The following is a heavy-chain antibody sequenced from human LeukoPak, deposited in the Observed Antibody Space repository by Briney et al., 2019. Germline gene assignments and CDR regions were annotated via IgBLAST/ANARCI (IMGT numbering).Heavy chain of an antibody. Sequence: GGSLRLSCTASGFIFNNFGLVWVRQAPGKGLEWVSAISNDGGGTTYADFVKGRFTISRDNSKNTLFLQMNSLRAEDTALYYCAKGSSGYFADLWGQGTLVTVSS. V-gene: IGHV3-23*01. CDR1: GFIFNNFG. CDR3: AKGSSGYFADL. D-gene: IGHD3-22*01. J-gene: IGHJ5*02. CDR2: ISNDGGGT.